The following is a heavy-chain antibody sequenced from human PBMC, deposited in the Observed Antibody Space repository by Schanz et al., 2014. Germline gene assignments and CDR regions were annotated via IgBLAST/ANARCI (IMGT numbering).Heavy chain of an antibody. V-gene: IGHV3-11*04. CDR2: ISSRGTTI. CDR1: GFTFSDYY. Sequence: QVQLEESGGGLVTPGGSLRLSCAASGFTFSDYYMSWIRQAPGKGLECISYISSRGTTIYYADSVKGRFTISRDNAENSLYLQMSSLRAEDTAVYYCAKDSIVVVPAALHYYGMDVWGQGTTVTVS. J-gene: IGHJ6*02. CDR3: AKDSIVVVPAALHYYGMDV. D-gene: IGHD2-2*01.